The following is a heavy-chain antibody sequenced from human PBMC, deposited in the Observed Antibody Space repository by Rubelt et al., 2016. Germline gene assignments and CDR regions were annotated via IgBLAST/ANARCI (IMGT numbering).Heavy chain of an antibody. CDR3: ARDQSSGWYLEGFVDY. CDR1: GGSISSSSYY. J-gene: IGHJ4*02. CDR2: IYYSGST. D-gene: IGHD6-19*01. V-gene: IGHV4-39*07. Sequence: QLQLQASGPGLVKPSETLSLTCTVSGGSISSSSYYWGWIRQPPGQGLEWIGSIYYSGSTYSNPSLKSRVTISVDSSKNQLSRKVSAVTAADTAVYYCARDQSSGWYLEGFVDYWGQGTLVTVSS.